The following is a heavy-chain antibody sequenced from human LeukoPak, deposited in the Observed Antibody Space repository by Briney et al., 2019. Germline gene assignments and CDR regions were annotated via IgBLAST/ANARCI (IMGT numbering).Heavy chain of an antibody. CDR2: IYYSGST. Sequence: ASETLSLTCTVSGGSSSSYYWSWVRQPPGKGLEWIGYIYYSGSTNYNPSLKSRVTISVDTSKNQFSLKLSSVTAADTAVYYCARRWLQYNWFDPWGQGTLVTVSS. CDR3: ARRWLQYNWFDP. CDR1: GGSSSSYY. D-gene: IGHD5-24*01. V-gene: IGHV4-59*01. J-gene: IGHJ5*02.